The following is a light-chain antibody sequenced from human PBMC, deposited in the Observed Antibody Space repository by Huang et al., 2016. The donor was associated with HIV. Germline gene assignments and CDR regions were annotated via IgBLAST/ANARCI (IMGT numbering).Light chain of an antibody. J-gene: IGKJ2*01. CDR1: QSVSSN. CDR2: GAS. V-gene: IGKV3D-15*01. CDR3: QQYNNRPL. Sequence: EIVMTQSPATLSVSPGERAILSCRASQSVSSNLAWYQQTPGQAPRLLIYGASTRATGIPTRFSGSGSGTEFTLTINSVQSEDSAVYYCQQYNNRPLFGQGTKLEIK.